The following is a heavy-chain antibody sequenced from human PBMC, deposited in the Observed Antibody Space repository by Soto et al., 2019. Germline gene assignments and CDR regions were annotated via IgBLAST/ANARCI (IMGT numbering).Heavy chain of an antibody. J-gene: IGHJ5*02. D-gene: IGHD3-10*01. CDR1: GGSISSYY. V-gene: IGHV4-59*08. CDR2: IYYSGST. CDR3: ARLRHYYGSGKGFDP. Sequence: SETLSLTCTVSGGSISSYYWIWFRQPPGKGLEWIGYIYYSGSTNYNPSLKSRVTISVGTSKNQFSLKLSSVTAADTAVYYCARLRHYYGSGKGFDPWGQGTLVTVSS.